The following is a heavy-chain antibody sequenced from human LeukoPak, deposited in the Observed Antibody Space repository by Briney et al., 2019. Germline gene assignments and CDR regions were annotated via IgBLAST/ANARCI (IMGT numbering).Heavy chain of an antibody. CDR3: ARGRRGWSFDY. J-gene: IGHJ4*02. Sequence: SEPLSLTCTVSGGSISSYYWSWIRQPPGKGLEWIGYIYYSGSTNYNPSLKSRVTISVDTSKNQFSLKLSSVTAADTAVYYCARGRRGWSFDYWGQGTLVTVSS. V-gene: IGHV4-59*01. CDR2: IYYSGST. CDR1: GGSISSYY. D-gene: IGHD6-19*01.